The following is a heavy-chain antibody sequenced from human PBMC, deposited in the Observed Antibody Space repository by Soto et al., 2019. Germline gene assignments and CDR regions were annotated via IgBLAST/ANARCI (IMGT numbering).Heavy chain of an antibody. J-gene: IGHJ6*02. Sequence: GASVKVSCKASGGTFSSYAISWVRQAPGQGLEWMGGITPVFGTANYAQKFQGRVTITADESTTTAYMGLSSLRSEDTAVYFCAREYNWNDVRYGMDVWGQGTTVTVSS. CDR2: ITPVFGTA. CDR1: GGTFSSYA. CDR3: AREYNWNDVRYGMDV. V-gene: IGHV1-69*13. D-gene: IGHD1-20*01.